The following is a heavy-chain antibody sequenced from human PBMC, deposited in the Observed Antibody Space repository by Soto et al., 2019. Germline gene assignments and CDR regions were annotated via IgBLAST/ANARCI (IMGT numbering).Heavy chain of an antibody. V-gene: IGHV1-46*01. Sequence: ASVKVSCKASGDSVSSDYLHWVRQAPGQGFEWLGLISPFGGATAYAQRFKGRVTVTMDKSSTTFYLELSSLRSDDTAVYYCAKGRGGKTVANFGMDVWGQGVTVTVSS. J-gene: IGHJ6*02. CDR1: GDSVSSDY. CDR3: AKGRGGKTVANFGMDV. CDR2: ISPFGGAT. D-gene: IGHD3-16*01.